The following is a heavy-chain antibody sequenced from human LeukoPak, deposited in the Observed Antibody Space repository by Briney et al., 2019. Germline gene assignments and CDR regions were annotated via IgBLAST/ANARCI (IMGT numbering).Heavy chain of an antibody. V-gene: IGHV3-7*01. CDR1: GFTFSSYW. J-gene: IGHJ4*02. D-gene: IGHD1-26*01. CDR3: ARDFAIVVGATDY. Sequence: GGSLRLSCAASGFTFSSYWMTWVRQAPGKGLEWVANIKQDGSEKFYVDSVKDRFTISRDNAKSSLYLQMNSLRVEDTAVYYCARDFAIVVGATDYWGQGTLVTVSS. CDR2: IKQDGSEK.